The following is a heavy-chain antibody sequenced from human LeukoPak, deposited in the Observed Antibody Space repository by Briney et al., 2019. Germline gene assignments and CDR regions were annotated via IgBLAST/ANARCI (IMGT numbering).Heavy chain of an antibody. Sequence: PSETLSLTCTVSGGSISSYYWSWIRRPPGKGLEWIGYIYYSGSTNYNPSLKSRVTISVDTSKNQFSLKLSSVTAADTAVYYCARGVPHSDILTGYYVLDYWGQGTLVTVSS. CDR3: ARGVPHSDILTGYYVLDY. CDR2: IYYSGST. V-gene: IGHV4-59*13. D-gene: IGHD3-9*01. J-gene: IGHJ4*02. CDR1: GGSISSYY.